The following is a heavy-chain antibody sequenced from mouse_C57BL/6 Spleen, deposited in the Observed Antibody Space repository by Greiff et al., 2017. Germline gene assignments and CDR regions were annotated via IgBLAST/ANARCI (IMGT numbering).Heavy chain of an antibody. CDR1: GFSLSTSGMG. D-gene: IGHD4-1*01. CDR2: IYWDDDQ. J-gene: IGHJ2*01. Sequence: QVTLKESGPGILQSSQTLSLTCSFSGFSLSTSGMGVSWIRQPSGKGLEWLAHIYWDDDQRYNPSLKSPLTISKDTSKNQVFLKITSGDTANTATYYCARSLGRRYFDYWGQGTTLTVSA. CDR3: ARSLGRRYFDY. V-gene: IGHV8-12*01.